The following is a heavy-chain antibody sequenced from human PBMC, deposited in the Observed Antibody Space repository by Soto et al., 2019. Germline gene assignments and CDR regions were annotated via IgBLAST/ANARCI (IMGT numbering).Heavy chain of an antibody. V-gene: IGHV4-59*01. CDR1: GGSISSYC. CDR2: IYYSGIT. J-gene: IGHJ4*02. Sequence: SETLSLTCTVAGGSISSYCWSWIRQPPGKGLEWIGYIYYSGITDYNPSLKSRVTISVDTSKSQFSLKLSSVTAADTAVYYCARGGGVYYFDYWGQGTPVTVS. D-gene: IGHD2-8*02. CDR3: ARGGGVYYFDY.